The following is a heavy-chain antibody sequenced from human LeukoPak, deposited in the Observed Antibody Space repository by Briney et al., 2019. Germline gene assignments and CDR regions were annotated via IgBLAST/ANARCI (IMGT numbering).Heavy chain of an antibody. CDR3: VRGARSGIYGWFDP. V-gene: IGHV4-59*01. Sequence: PSETLSLTCTVSGGSISSYYWSWIRQPPGKGLEWIGYIYDSGSTKYNPSLKSRVTISVDTSKNQFSLKVTSVSAADTAVYYCVRGARSGIYGWFDPWGQGTLVTVSS. D-gene: IGHD1-1*01. CDR1: GGSISSYY. CDR2: IYDSGST. J-gene: IGHJ5*02.